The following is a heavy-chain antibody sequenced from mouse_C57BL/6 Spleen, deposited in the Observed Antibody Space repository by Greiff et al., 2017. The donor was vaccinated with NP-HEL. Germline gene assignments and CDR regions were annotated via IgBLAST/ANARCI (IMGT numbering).Heavy chain of an antibody. CDR3: AREGDGLRRTNYYAMDY. CDR1: GYTFTSYW. J-gene: IGHJ4*01. D-gene: IGHD2-4*01. Sequence: QVQLQQPGAELVKPGASVKLSCKASGYTFTSYWMQWVKQRPGQGLEWIGEIDPSDSYTNYNQKFKGKATLTVDTSSSTAYMQLSSLTSEDSAVYYCAREGDGLRRTNYYAMDYWGQGTSVTVSS. V-gene: IGHV1-50*01. CDR2: IDPSDSYT.